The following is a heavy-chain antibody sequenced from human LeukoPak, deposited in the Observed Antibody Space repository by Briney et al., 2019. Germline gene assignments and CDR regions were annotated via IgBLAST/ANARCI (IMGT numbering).Heavy chain of an antibody. D-gene: IGHD2-8*01. CDR2: IIPIFGTA. V-gene: IGHV1-69*05. CDR1: GGTFSSYA. CDR3: ARGAEDIVLMVYAIPEDYYYYMDV. J-gene: IGHJ6*03. Sequence: SVKVSCKASGGTFSSYAISWVRQAPGQGLEWMGGIIPIFGTANYAQKFQGRVAITTDESTSTAYMELSSLRSEDTAVYYCARGAEDIVLMVYAIPEDYYYYMDVWGKGTTVTVSS.